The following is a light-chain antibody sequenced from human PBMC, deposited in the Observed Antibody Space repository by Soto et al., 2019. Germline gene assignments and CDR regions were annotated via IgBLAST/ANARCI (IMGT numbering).Light chain of an antibody. CDR1: QHVSSN. CDR3: QQYNNWPYT. Sequence: EIVMTQSPATLSVSPGGSATLSCRASQHVSSNFAWYRQKPGQAPTLLIYRASTRATGIPARFSGSGSGTEFTLTIGGLQSEDFAVYYCQQYNNWPYTFGQGTKLEIK. J-gene: IGKJ2*01. V-gene: IGKV3-15*01. CDR2: RAS.